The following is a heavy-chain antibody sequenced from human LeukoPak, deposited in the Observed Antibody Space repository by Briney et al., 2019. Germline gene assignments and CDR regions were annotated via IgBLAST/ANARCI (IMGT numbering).Heavy chain of an antibody. CDR2: IYTSGST. Sequence: SETLSLTCTVSGGSISSYYWSWIRQPAGKGLEWIGRIYTSGSTNYNPSLKSRVTMSVDTSKNQFSLKLSSVTAADTAVYYCARGGKAMATYYYYYYYMDVWGKGTTVTVSS. CDR3: ARGGKAMATYYYYYYYMDV. J-gene: IGHJ6*03. CDR1: GGSISSYY. D-gene: IGHD5-18*01. V-gene: IGHV4-4*07.